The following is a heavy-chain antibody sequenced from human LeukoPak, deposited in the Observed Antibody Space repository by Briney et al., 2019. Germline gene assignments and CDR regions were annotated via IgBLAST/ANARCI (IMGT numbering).Heavy chain of an antibody. CDR3: ARERTTVSFDY. J-gene: IGHJ4*02. V-gene: IGHV3-21*01. CDR2: ISSSSSYI. CDR1: GFTFSSYS. Sequence: RSGGSLRLSCAASGFTFSSYSMNWVRQAPGKGLEWVSSISSSSSYIYYQDSVKGRFTISRDNAKNSLYLQMNSLRAEDTAVYYCARERTTVSFDYGGQGTLVPVSS. D-gene: IGHD4-17*01.